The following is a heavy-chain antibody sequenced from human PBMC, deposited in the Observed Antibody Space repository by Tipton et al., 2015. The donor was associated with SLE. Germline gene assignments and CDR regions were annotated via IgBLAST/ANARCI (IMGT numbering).Heavy chain of an antibody. CDR3: ARVPLYYYYYGMDV. CDR2: ISWNSGSI. J-gene: IGHJ6*02. CDR1: GFTFDDYA. Sequence: SLRLSCAASGFTFDDYAMHWVRQAPGKGLEWVSGISWNSGSIGYADSVKGRFTISRDNAKNSLYLQMNSLRAEDTAVYYCARVPLYYYYYGMDVWGQGTTVTVSS. V-gene: IGHV3-9*01.